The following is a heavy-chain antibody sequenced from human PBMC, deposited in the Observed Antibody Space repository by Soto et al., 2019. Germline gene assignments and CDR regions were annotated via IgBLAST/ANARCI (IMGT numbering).Heavy chain of an antibody. Sequence: PGGSLRLSCAASGFTLSSYWMHWVRQVPGKGLVWVSRINSDGSSTTYADTVKGRFTISRDNAKNTLYLQMNSLRAEDTAVYYCARGPGGNSAFDPWGQGTLVTVS. CDR2: INSDGSST. CDR3: ARGPGGNSAFDP. V-gene: IGHV3-74*01. J-gene: IGHJ5*02. CDR1: GFTLSSYW. D-gene: IGHD2-21*02.